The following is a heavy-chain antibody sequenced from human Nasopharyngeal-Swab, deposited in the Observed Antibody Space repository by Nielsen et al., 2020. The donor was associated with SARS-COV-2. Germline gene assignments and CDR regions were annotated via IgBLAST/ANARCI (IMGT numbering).Heavy chain of an antibody. J-gene: IGHJ5*02. CDR1: GYTLTELS. D-gene: IGHD2-8*02. Sequence: ASVEVSCKVPGYTLTELSMHWVRQAPGKGLEWMGGFDPEDGETIYAQKFQGRVTMTEDTSTDTAYMDLSSLRSEDTAVYYCATSSPVVSSGNWFDPWGQGTLVTVSS. V-gene: IGHV1-24*01. CDR3: ATSSPVVSSGNWFDP. CDR2: FDPEDGET.